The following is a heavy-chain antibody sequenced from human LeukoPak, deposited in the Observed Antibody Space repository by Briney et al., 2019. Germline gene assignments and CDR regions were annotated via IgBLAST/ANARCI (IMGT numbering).Heavy chain of an antibody. CDR3: ARDAWAGGVVGPALGDY. D-gene: IGHD1-26*01. J-gene: IGHJ4*02. CDR1: GYTFTSYG. V-gene: IGHV1-18*01. CDR2: ISAYNGNT. Sequence: ASVKVSCKASGYTFTSYGISWVRQAPGQGLEWMGWISAYNGNTNYAQKLQGRVTMTTDTSTSTAYMELRSLRSDDTAVYYCARDAWAGGVVGPALGDYWGQGTLVTVSS.